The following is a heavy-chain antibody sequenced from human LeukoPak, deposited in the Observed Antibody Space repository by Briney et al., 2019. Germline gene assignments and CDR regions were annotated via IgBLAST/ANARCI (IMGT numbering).Heavy chain of an antibody. Sequence: SVKVSCKASGGTFSSCAISWVRHAPGKGIEWMGGIISIFGTANYAQKFQGRVTITADESTSTAYMELSSLRSEDTAVYYCARAPRSWGFDYWGQGTLVTVSS. CDR3: ARAPRSWGFDY. J-gene: IGHJ4*02. CDR1: GGTFSSCA. D-gene: IGHD7-27*01. V-gene: IGHV1-69*13. CDR2: IISIFGTA.